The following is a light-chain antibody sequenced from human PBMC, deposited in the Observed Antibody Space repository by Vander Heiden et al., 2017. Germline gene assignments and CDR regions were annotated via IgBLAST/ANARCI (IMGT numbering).Light chain of an antibody. Sequence: YVRTQQPPVPGAPDRTASITSVGNKIGSKSVHWYQQQTAQAPILLVHDDSDRPPGIPERFSASNSGNTATLTIISVGAGDEAAYFCQVADTVRDPFVFGGGTKLTVL. CDR3: QVADTVRDPFV. CDR2: DDS. V-gene: IGLV3-21*03. J-gene: IGLJ1*01. CDR1: KIGSKS.